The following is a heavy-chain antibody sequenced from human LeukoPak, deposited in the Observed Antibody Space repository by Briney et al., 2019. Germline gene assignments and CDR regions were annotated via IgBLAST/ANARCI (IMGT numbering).Heavy chain of an antibody. Sequence: SVTVSCKASGYTFTGYYMHWVRQAPGQGLEWMGRIIPILGIANYAQKFQGRVTITADKSTSTAYMELSSLRSEDTAVYYCATLRRAATTSYYFDYWGQGTLVTVSS. CDR1: GYTFTGYY. CDR2: IIPILGIA. CDR3: ATLRRAATTSYYFDY. J-gene: IGHJ4*02. V-gene: IGHV1-69*02. D-gene: IGHD6-25*01.